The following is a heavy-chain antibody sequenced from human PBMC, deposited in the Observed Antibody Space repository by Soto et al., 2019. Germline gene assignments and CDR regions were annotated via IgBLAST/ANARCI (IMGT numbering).Heavy chain of an antibody. CDR1: GYTFTSYY. V-gene: IGHV1-46*01. J-gene: IGHJ6*02. CDR2: INPSGGST. Sequence: GASVKVSCKASGYTFTSYYMHWVRQAPGQGLEWMGIINPSGGSTSYAQKFQGRVTMTRDTSTSTVYMELSSLRSEDTAVYYCARNMAARPGYYYYYGMDVWGQGTTVTVSS. D-gene: IGHD6-6*01. CDR3: ARNMAARPGYYYYYGMDV.